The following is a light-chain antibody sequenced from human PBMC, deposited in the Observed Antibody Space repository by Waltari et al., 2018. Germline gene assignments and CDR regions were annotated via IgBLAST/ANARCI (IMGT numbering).Light chain of an antibody. CDR1: QGISSY. CDR3: QQYYSYPRT. CDR2: AAS. V-gene: IGKV1-8*01. Sequence: AIRMTQSPSSLSASTGDRVTITCRASQGISSYLAWYQQKPGKAPKLLSYAASTFQNGVPSRFSGSGSGTDFTLTISCLQSEDFATYYCQQYYSYPRTFGQGTKVEIK. J-gene: IGKJ1*01.